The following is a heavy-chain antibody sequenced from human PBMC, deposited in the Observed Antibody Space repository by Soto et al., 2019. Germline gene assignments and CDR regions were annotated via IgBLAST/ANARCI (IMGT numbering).Heavy chain of an antibody. CDR2: IKRKADGETT. J-gene: IGHJ4*02. V-gene: IGHV3-15*07. CDR1: GFSFSNAW. Sequence: EVQLVESGGGLVKLGGSLRLSCAASGFSFSNAWMIWVRQAPGKGLEWVGLIKRKADGETTDYATPVKGRFTISRDDSKNTVYLQMNSLKTEDTAVYYCTTGVAGYNPFDYWGQGTLVTVSS. CDR3: TTGVAGYNPFDY. D-gene: IGHD5-12*01.